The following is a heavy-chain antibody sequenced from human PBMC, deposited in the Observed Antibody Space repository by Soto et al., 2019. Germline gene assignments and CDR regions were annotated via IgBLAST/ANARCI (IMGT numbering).Heavy chain of an antibody. D-gene: IGHD3-10*01. CDR2: ISYDGSNK. J-gene: IGHJ4*02. CDR3: ARGEELGELSGY. Sequence: QVQLVESGGGVVQPGRSLRLSCAASGFTFSSYAMHWVRQAPGKGLEWVAVISYDGSNKYYADSVKGRFTISRDNSKNTLYLQMNSLRAEDTAVYYCARGEELGELSGYWGQGTLVTVSS. CDR1: GFTFSSYA. V-gene: IGHV3-30-3*01.